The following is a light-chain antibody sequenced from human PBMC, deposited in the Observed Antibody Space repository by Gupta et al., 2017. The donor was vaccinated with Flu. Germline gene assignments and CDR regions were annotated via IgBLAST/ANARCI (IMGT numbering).Light chain of an antibody. Sequence: QSALPQPRSVPGSPGQSVAISCTGTSNDKYVSWYQQNPGKAPKLLIYDVYKRPSGVPDRFSGSKSGNTASLTVSGLQTEDEADYYCCSYVGNYVMIFGGGIKLTVL. J-gene: IGLJ2*01. CDR3: CSYVGNYVMI. V-gene: IGLV2-11*01. CDR1: SNDKY. CDR2: DVY.